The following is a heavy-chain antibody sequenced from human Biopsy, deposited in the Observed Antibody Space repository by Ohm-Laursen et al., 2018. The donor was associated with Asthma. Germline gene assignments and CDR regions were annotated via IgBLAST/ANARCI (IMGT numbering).Heavy chain of an antibody. Sequence: LSLTCAASGFAVSRDHMFWVRQAPGKGLEWVSVFYSGGTSHTADSVRGRFTISRDNSKNTVYLQMNSLTGEDTAVYYCAKDKGGPRIGVAGTFDHWGQGTLVTVSS. J-gene: IGHJ4*02. CDR3: AKDKGGPRIGVAGTFDH. CDR2: FYSGGTS. D-gene: IGHD6-13*01. V-gene: IGHV3-53*01. CDR1: GFAVSRDH.